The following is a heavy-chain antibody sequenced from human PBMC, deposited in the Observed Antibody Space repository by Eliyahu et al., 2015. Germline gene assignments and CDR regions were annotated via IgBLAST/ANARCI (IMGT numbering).Heavy chain of an antibody. J-gene: IGHJ6*02. V-gene: IGHV3-30*03. CDR1: GFXFSXFG. Sequence: QVQLVESGGGVVQPGRSLRLSCAASGFXFSXFGXXWARQAPGKGLEWVAVISYDGSNKYYADSVKGRFTISRDNSKNTLYLQMNSLRAEDTAVYYCARGYCSGGSCYSSDYGMDVWGQGTTVTVSS. CDR2: ISYDGSNK. CDR3: ARGYCSGGSCYSSDYGMDV. D-gene: IGHD2-15*01.